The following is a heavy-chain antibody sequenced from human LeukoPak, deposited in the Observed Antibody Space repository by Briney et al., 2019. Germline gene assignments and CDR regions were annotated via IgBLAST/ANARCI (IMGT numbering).Heavy chain of an antibody. CDR1: GGSISSGEYY. V-gene: IGHV4-30-4*01. Sequence: PSQTLSLTCTVSGGSISSGEYYWSWIRQPPGKGLEWIGYIYYSGSTYYNPSLKSRVTISVDTSKNQFSLKLSSVTAADTAVYYCASQDYYGSGSYYGGPPAFDYWGQGTLVTVSS. CDR3: ASQDYYGSGSYYGGPPAFDY. D-gene: IGHD3-10*01. J-gene: IGHJ4*02. CDR2: IYYSGST.